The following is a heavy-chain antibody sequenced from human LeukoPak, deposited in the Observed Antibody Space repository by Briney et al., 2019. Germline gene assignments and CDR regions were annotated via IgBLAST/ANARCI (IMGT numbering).Heavy chain of an antibody. D-gene: IGHD3-10*01. CDR1: GYTFTSYG. CDR2: ISAYNGNT. V-gene: IGHV1-18*01. J-gene: IGHJ4*02. Sequence: ASVKVSCKASGYTFTSYGISWVRQAPGQGLEWMGWISAYNGNTNYAQKLQGRVTMTTDTSTSTAYMELRSLRSDDTAVYYCARDIATMVRGVISPPGYWGQGTLVTVPS. CDR3: ARDIATMVRGVISPPGY.